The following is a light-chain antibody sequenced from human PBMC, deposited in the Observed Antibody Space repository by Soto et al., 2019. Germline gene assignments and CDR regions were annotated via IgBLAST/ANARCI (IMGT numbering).Light chain of an antibody. CDR3: CLYKGATTFV. CDR2: EGH. CDR1: SGFVGSFSL. J-gene: IGLJ1*01. Sequence: QSVLAQPASVSGSPGQSITIYCTGTSGFVGSFSLVSWYQQHPGKAPKVMISEGHRRPSGVPDRFSGSTSINSAFLTLSGLQAGDKDNYYCCLYKGATTFVFGTGTKVTVL. V-gene: IGLV2-23*01.